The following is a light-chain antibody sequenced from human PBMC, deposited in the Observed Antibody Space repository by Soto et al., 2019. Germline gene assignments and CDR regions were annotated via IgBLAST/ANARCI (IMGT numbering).Light chain of an antibody. V-gene: IGKV1-39*01. CDR1: QTINSY. CDR2: AAS. J-gene: IGKJ1*01. Sequence: DIQMTQSPSSLSASVGDRVTITCRASQTINSYLNWYQHKPGKAPKLLIYAASSLQGGVPSRFSGSGSGTDFTLTSSTLQPEYCATYYCQQSYSTPRTFGQGTKVDI. CDR3: QQSYSTPRT.